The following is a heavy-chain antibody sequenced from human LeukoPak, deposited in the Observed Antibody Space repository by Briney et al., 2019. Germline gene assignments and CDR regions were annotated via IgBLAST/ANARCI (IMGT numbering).Heavy chain of an antibody. CDR1: GYTFTSYY. V-gene: IGHV1-46*01. CDR3: ALQIVVVSPFDY. D-gene: IGHD3-22*01. CDR2: INPSGGST. Sequence: ASVTVSCKASGYTFTSYYMHWVRQAPGQGLEWMGIINPSGGSTSYAQKFQGRVTMTRDTSTSTVYMELSSLRSEDTAVYYCALQIVVVSPFDYWGQGTLVTVSS. J-gene: IGHJ4*02.